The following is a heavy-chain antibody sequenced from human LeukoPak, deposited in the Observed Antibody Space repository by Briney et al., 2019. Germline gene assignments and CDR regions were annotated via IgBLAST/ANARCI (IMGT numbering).Heavy chain of an antibody. V-gene: IGHV5-51*01. J-gene: IGHJ3*02. Sequence: GESLKISCKGSGYSFTSYWIGWVRQMPGKGLEWMGIIYPGDSDTRYSPSFQGQVTISADKSISTAYLQWSSLKASDTAMYYCARRMGIVVVPAANPYDAFDIWGQGTMVTVSS. D-gene: IGHD2-2*01. CDR3: ARRMGIVVVPAANPYDAFDI. CDR1: GYSFTSYW. CDR2: IYPGDSDT.